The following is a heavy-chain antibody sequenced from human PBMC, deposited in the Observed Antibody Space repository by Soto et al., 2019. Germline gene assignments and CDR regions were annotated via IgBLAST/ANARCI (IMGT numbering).Heavy chain of an antibody. D-gene: IGHD6-13*01. V-gene: IGHV4-39*01. J-gene: IGHJ5*02. CDR1: GGSISSSSYY. Sequence: PSETLSLTCTVSGGSISSSSYYWGWIRQPPGKGLEWIGSIYYSGSTYYNPSLKSRVTISVDTSKNQFSLKLSSVTAADTAVYYCARPWYSSSWGPSIDPWGQGTLVTVSS. CDR2: IYYSGST. CDR3: ARPWYSSSWGPSIDP.